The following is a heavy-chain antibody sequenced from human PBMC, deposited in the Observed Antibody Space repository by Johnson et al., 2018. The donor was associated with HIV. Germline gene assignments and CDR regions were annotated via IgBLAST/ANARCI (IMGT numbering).Heavy chain of an antibody. CDR1: GFTVSSNY. V-gene: IGHV3-66*02. D-gene: IGHD6-6*01. J-gene: IGHJ3*01. CDR2: IYSGGST. Sequence: VQLVESGGGLVQPGGSLRLSCAASGFTVSSNYMSWVRQAPGKGLEWVSVIYSGGSTYYADSVKGRFTISRDNSKNTVYLQMNRLRPEDTAVYYCASEVEYSILGGVWGQGTMVTVSS. CDR3: ASEVEYSILGGV.